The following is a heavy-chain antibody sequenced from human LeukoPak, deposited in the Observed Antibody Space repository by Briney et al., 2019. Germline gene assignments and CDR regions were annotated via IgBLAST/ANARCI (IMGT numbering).Heavy chain of an antibody. J-gene: IGHJ4*02. D-gene: IGHD6-13*01. CDR1: GYTFTSYY. CDR2: INPSGGST. CDR3: ARDSSQGAKEYYFDY. V-gene: IGHV1-46*01. Sequence: ASVKVSCKASGYTFTSYYMHWVRQAPGQGLEWMGIINPSGGSTSYAQKFQGRVTVTRDMSTSTVYMELSSLRSEDTAVYSCARDSSQGAKEYYFDYWGQGTLVTVSS.